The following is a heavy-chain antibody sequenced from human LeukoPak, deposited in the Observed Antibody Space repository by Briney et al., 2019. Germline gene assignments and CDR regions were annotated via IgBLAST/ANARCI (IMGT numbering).Heavy chain of an antibody. CDR1: GYTFTGYY. Sequence: GASVKVCCKASGYTFTGYYMHWVRQAPGQGLEWMGRIIPILGIANYAQKFQGRVTITADKSTSTAYMELSSLRSEDTAVYYCASEYYGSGSPQFDYWGQGTLVTVSS. D-gene: IGHD3-10*01. J-gene: IGHJ4*02. V-gene: IGHV1-69*04. CDR3: ASEYYGSGSPQFDY. CDR2: IIPILGIA.